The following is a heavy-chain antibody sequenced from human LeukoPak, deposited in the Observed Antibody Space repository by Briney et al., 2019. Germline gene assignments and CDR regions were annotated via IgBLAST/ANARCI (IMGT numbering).Heavy chain of an antibody. CDR2: ITNSGAT. CDR1: GLVFNDAW. CDR3: TWMATVRTVDI. J-gene: IGHJ4*02. V-gene: IGHV3-15*01. Sequence: GGSLRLSCVVSGLVFNDAWMSWVRQAPGKGLEWVGRITNSGATDHAAPVKGRFSISRDNSKSTFYLQMNSLETDDTAMYYCTWMATVRTVDIWGQGTLVTVSS. D-gene: IGHD4-17*01.